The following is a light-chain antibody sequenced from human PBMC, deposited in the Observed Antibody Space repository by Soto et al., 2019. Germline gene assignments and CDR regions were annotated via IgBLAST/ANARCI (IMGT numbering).Light chain of an antibody. Sequence: QSVLTQPPSASGTPGQRVTISCSGSSSNIGSNYVYWYQQLPGTAPKLLIYRNNQRPSGVPDRFSGSKSGTSASLAISGLRSEDDAVYYCAAWDDSLSGVVFGGGTKLTVL. CDR1: SSNIGSNY. CDR2: RNN. J-gene: IGLJ2*01. V-gene: IGLV1-47*01. CDR3: AAWDDSLSGVV.